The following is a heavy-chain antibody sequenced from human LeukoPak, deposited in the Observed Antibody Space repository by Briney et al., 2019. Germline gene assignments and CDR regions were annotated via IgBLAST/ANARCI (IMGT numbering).Heavy chain of an antibody. CDR1: GFTFSSLA. CDR2: ISGSGGRK. D-gene: IGHD1-14*01. V-gene: IGHV3-23*01. CDR3: AKADRREREWGRDLISGAREPWSG. Sequence: PGGSLRLSCAASGFTFSSLAMSWVRQAPGKGLEWVSDISGSGGRKYHADSVKGRFTISRDNSKNTLYLQMNSLRAEDTAVYYCAKADRREREWGRDLISGAREPWSGWGQGTLVSVSS. J-gene: IGHJ4*02.